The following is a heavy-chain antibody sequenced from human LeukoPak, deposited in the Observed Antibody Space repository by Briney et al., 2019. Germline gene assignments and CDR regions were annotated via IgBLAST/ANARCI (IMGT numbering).Heavy chain of an antibody. D-gene: IGHD5-24*01. CDR1: GFTFSSYD. CDR3: ARDRTEMATIYFDY. CDR2: IGTAGDT. V-gene: IGHV3-13*01. Sequence: PGGSLRLSCAASGFTFSSYDMHWVRQATGKGLEWVSAIGTAGDTYYPGSVKGRFTISRENAKNSLYLQMNSLRAGDTAVYYCARDRTEMATIYFDYWGQGTLVTVSS. J-gene: IGHJ4*02.